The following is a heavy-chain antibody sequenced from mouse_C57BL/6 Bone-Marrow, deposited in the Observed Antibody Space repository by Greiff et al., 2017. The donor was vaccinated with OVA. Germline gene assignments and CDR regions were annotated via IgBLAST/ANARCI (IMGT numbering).Heavy chain of an antibody. CDR1: GFSLTSYG. CDR3: ARHSLYDYDGMDY. Sequence: QVQLQQSGPGLVAPSQTLSITCTVSGFSLTSYGVHWVRQPPGKGLEWLVVIWSDGSTTYNSALKSRLSISKDNSKSQVFLKMNSLQTDDTAMYYCARHSLYDYDGMDYWGQGTSVTVSS. CDR2: IWSDGST. V-gene: IGHV2-6-1*01. J-gene: IGHJ4*01. D-gene: IGHD1-1*01.